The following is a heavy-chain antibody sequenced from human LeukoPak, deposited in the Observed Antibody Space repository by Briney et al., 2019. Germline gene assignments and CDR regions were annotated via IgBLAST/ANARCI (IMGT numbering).Heavy chain of an antibody. V-gene: IGHV3-30*02. CDR2: IRYDGSDK. D-gene: IGHD1-1*01. CDR3: AKDYNDGFDI. CDR1: GFTFRTSG. Sequence: PGGSLRLSCAASGFTFRTSGMHWVRQAPGKGLEWVTFIRYDGSDKYYGDSVKGRFTISRDNSKNTVSLQMNSLRADDTAVYYCAKDYNDGFDIWGQGTVVTVSS. J-gene: IGHJ3*02.